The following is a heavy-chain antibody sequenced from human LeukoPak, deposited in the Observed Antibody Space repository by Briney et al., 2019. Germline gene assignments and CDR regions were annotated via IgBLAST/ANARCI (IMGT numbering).Heavy chain of an antibody. Sequence: GGSLRLSCAASGFSLSDHVMHWVRQAPGKGLVWVSRIIRHGTDTDYADSVKGRFTISRDNSKNSLYLQMNSLRDEDTAVYYCAKARIAAAGTGAFDVWGQGTMVTVSS. J-gene: IGHJ3*01. D-gene: IGHD6-13*01. CDR1: GFSLSDHV. CDR3: AKARIAAAGTGAFDV. V-gene: IGHV3-74*01. CDR2: IIRHGTDT.